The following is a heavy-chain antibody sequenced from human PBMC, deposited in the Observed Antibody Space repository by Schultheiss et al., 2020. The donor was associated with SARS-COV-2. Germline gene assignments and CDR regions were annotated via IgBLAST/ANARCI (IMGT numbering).Heavy chain of an antibody. CDR2: ISGSGGST. CDR1: GFTFSSYS. CDR3: ARALALGVRYFDL. V-gene: IGHV3-21*01. Sequence: GGSLRLSCAASGFTFSSYSMNWVRQAPGKGLEWVSAISGSGGSTYYADSVKGRFTISRDNAKNSLYLQMNSLRAEDTAVYYCARALALGVRYFDLWGRGTLVTVSS. D-gene: IGHD3-3*02. J-gene: IGHJ2*01.